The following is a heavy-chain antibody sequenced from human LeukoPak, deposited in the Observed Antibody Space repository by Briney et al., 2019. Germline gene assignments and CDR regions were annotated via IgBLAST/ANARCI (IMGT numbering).Heavy chain of an antibody. J-gene: IGHJ4*02. Sequence: GGSLRLSCTASEFTFSSYWMHWVRQPPGKGLVWVSRINSDGSSTSYADAVKGRFTISRDNAKNTLYLRMNSLRAEDTAVYYCAKGDVVGSLDYWGQGTLVTVSS. CDR2: INSDGSST. CDR3: AKGDVVGSLDY. V-gene: IGHV3-74*01. D-gene: IGHD1-26*01. CDR1: EFTFSSYW.